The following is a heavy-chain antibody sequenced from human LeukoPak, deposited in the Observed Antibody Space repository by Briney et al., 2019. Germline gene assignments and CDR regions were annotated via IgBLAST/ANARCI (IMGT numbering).Heavy chain of an antibody. CDR3: ARVPDGYSAGFDY. V-gene: IGHV1-2*02. CDR2: INPNSGGT. Sequence: ASVKVSCKASGYTFTGYYMHWVRQAPGQGLEWMGWINPNSGGTNYAQKFQGRVTMTRDTSISTAYMELSRLRSDDTAVYYCARVPDGYSAGFDYWGQGTLVTVSS. D-gene: IGHD5-24*01. J-gene: IGHJ4*02. CDR1: GYTFTGYY.